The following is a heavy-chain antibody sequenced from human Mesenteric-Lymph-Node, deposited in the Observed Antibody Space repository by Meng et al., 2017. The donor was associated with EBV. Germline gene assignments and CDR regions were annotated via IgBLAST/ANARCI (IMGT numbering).Heavy chain of an antibody. D-gene: IGHD3-10*01. V-gene: IGHV4-39*07. J-gene: IGHJ5*02. CDR3: ARALTVVQGMFEPLINWFDP. Sequence: GAGLGMPSETLSPPCTFSGGSISSSSYYWGWIRQPPGKGLEWIGSIYYSGSTYSNPSLKSRVTISVDTSKNQFSLQLSSVTAADTAVYYCARALTVVQGMFEPLINWFDPWGQGTLVTVSS. CDR1: GGSISSSSYY. CDR2: IYYSGST.